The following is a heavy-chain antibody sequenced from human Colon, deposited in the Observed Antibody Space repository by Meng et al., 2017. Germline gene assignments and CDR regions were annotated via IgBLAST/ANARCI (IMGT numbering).Heavy chain of an antibody. CDR1: GDSFTSCGCS. CDR3: ARVVSLVVKGNWFDS. Sequence: ELGPGLVKPVQSLTLTCKVSGDSFTSCGCSESWNPHDQGKGREGIRYTDRGGTTYENPFLDTGLTMSVETSKNQFSLKLTSGTAADAAVYYGARVVSLVVKGNWFDSWGQGTLVTVSS. V-gene: IGHV4-31*03. J-gene: IGHJ5*01. D-gene: IGHD2-15*01. CDR2: TDRGGTT.